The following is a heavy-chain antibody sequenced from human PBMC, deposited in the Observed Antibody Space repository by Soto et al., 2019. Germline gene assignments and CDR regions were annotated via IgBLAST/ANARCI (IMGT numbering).Heavy chain of an antibody. V-gene: IGHV3-21*01. CDR3: GRDFRYCSCGSCYFNY. D-gene: IGHD2-15*01. CDR1: GFTFSSYS. CDR2: ISSSSSYI. Sequence: GGSLRLSCAASGFTFSSYSMNWVRQAPGKGLEWVSSISSSSSYIYYADSVKGRFTISRDNAKNSLYLQMNSLRAEDTAVYYCGRDFRYCSCGSCYFNYLGQGTLVTVSS. J-gene: IGHJ4*02.